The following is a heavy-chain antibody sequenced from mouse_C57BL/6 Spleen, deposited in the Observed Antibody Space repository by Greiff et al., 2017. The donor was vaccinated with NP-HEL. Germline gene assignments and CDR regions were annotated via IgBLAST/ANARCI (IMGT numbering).Heavy chain of an antibody. V-gene: IGHV1-64*01. CDR2: IHPNSGST. D-gene: IGHD1-1*01. CDR3: ARNGSSYDYYFDY. Sequence: VKLMESGAELVKPGASVKLSCKASGYTFTSYWMHWVKQRPGQGLEWIGMIHPNSGSTNYNEKFKSKATLTVDKSSSTAYMQLSSLTSEDSAVYYCARNGSSYDYYFDYWGQGTTLTVSS. J-gene: IGHJ2*01. CDR1: GYTFTSYW.